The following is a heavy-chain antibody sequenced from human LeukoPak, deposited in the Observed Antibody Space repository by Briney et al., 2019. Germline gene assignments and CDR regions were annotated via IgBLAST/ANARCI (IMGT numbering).Heavy chain of an antibody. D-gene: IGHD3-3*01. Sequence: SETLSLTCTVSGGSISSGGYYWSWIRQHPGQGLEWIGYIYYSGSTYYNPSLKSRVTISVDTSKNQFSLKLSSVTAADTAVYYCASGTGSYTNFDYWGQGTLVTVSS. CDR1: GGSISSGGYY. V-gene: IGHV4-31*03. CDR2: IYYSGST. J-gene: IGHJ4*02. CDR3: ASGTGSYTNFDY.